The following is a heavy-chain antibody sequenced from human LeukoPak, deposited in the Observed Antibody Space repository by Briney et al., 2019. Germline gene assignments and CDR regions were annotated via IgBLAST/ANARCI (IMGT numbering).Heavy chain of an antibody. CDR2: ISDDGTNK. CDR3: ARGDYGDYWYFDL. D-gene: IGHD4-17*01. Sequence: GRSLRLSCAASGFIFSSYAMHWVRQAPGKGLEWVTVISDDGTNKYYADSVKGRFTISRDNAKSSLYLQMNSLRAEDTAVYYCARGDYGDYWYFDLWGRGTLVTVSS. J-gene: IGHJ2*01. V-gene: IGHV3-30-3*01. CDR1: GFIFSSYA.